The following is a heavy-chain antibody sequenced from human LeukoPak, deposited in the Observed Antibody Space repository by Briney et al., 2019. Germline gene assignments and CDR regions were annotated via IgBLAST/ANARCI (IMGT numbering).Heavy chain of an antibody. CDR1: GGSISSGDYY. J-gene: IGHJ4*02. Sequence: PSETLSLTCTVSGGSISSGDYYWSWIRQPPGKGLEWIGCIFYIGSTYYNPSLKSRVTISVDTSKNQSSLKLSSVTAADTAVYYCARGSYYYGSGSYFVDYWGQGTLVTVSS. CDR2: IFYIGST. CDR3: ARGSYYYGSGSYFVDY. V-gene: IGHV4-30-4*08. D-gene: IGHD3-10*01.